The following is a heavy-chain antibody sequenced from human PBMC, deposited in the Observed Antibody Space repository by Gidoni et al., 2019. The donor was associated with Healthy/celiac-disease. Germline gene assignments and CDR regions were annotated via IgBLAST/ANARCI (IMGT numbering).Heavy chain of an antibody. Sequence: VRQAPGKGLEWVAVISYDGSNKYYADSVKGRFTISRDNSKNTLYLQMNSLRAEDTAVYYCAKDDAAHWYGDHSSFDYWGQGTLVTVSS. V-gene: IGHV3-30*18. CDR3: AKDDAAHWYGDHSSFDY. D-gene: IGHD4-17*01. J-gene: IGHJ4*02. CDR2: ISYDGSNK.